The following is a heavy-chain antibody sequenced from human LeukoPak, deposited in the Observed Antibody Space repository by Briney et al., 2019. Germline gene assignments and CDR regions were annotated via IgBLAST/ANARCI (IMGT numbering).Heavy chain of an antibody. D-gene: IGHD6-19*01. J-gene: IGHJ4*02. V-gene: IGHV4-39*01. CDR3: ARHEGGWHAFGY. Sequence: SETLSLTCTVSGGSISSSSYYWGWIRQPPGKGLEWIGSIYYSGSTYYNPSLKSRVTISVDTSNNQFSLKLSSVTAADTAVYYCARHEGGWHAFGYWGQGTLVTVSS. CDR1: GGSISSSSYY. CDR2: IYYSGST.